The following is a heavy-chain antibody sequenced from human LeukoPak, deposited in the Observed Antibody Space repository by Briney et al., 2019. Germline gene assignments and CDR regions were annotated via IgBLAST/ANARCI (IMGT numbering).Heavy chain of an antibody. CDR2: MNPNSGNT. Sequence: GASVKVSCKASGYTFTSYDINWVRQATGQGLEWMGWMNPNSGNTGYAQKFQGRVTMTRNTSISTAYMELSSLRSEDTAVYYCASARGYRKANYYGSGSHIAPWGQGTLVTVSS. J-gene: IGHJ5*02. V-gene: IGHV1-8*01. CDR3: ASARGYRKANYYGSGSHIAP. D-gene: IGHD3-10*01. CDR1: GYTFTSYD.